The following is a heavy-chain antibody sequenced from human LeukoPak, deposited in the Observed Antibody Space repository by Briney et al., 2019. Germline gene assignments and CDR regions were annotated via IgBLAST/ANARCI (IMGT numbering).Heavy chain of an antibody. CDR2: IYHSGTT. CDR1: GGSIYGGGYY. Sequence: SETLSLTCTVSGGSIYGGGYYWSWIRQPPGKGLEWNGYIYHSGTTYYNPSLKSRVTISIDRSKNQFSLKLSSVTAADTAVYYCARARDTTSGSNWFDPWGQGTLVTVSS. D-gene: IGHD1-26*01. CDR3: ARARDTTSGSNWFDP. V-gene: IGHV4-30-2*01. J-gene: IGHJ5*02.